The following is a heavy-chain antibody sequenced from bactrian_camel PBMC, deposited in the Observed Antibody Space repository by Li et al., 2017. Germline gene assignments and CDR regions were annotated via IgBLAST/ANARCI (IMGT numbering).Heavy chain of an antibody. J-gene: IGHJ6*01. CDR3: AAEYYGYGPNCRSTAPDDFAA. D-gene: IGHD5*01. V-gene: IGHV3S40*01. Sequence: QLVESGGGLVQPGGSLRLSCAASGFGFSNYHTSWARQAPGKGLEWVSSIDSGGGRSYYAESVKGRFTISRDDTKNTLYLQMNSLNTGDSAIYYCAAEYYGYGPNCRSTAPDDFAAWGQGTQVTVS. CDR2: IDSGGGRS. CDR1: GFGFSNYH.